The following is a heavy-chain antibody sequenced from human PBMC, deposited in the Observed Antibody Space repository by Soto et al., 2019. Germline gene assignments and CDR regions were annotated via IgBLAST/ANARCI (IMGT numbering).Heavy chain of an antibody. CDR3: AKDRSYCSGGSCYRGLLDY. Sequence: GGSLRLSCAASGFTFDDYAMHWVRQAPGKGLEWVSGISWNSGSIGYADSVKGRFTISRDNAKNSLYLQMNSLRAEDTALYYCAKDRSYCSGGSCYRGLLDYWGQGTLVTVSS. D-gene: IGHD2-15*01. CDR1: GFTFDDYA. V-gene: IGHV3-9*01. J-gene: IGHJ4*02. CDR2: ISWNSGSI.